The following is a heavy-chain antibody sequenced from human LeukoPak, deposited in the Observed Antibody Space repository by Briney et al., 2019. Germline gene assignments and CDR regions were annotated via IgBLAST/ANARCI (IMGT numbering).Heavy chain of an antibody. CDR1: GFTFSSYA. V-gene: IGHV3-30-3*01. Sequence: HAGGSLRLSCAASGFTFSSYAMHWVRQAPGKGLEWVAVISYDGSNKYYADSVKGRFTISRDNSKNTLYLQMNSLRAEDTAVYYCARAKEYYYGSGMGYWGQGTLVTVSS. CDR3: ARAKEYYYGSGMGY. D-gene: IGHD3-10*01. CDR2: ISYDGSNK. J-gene: IGHJ4*02.